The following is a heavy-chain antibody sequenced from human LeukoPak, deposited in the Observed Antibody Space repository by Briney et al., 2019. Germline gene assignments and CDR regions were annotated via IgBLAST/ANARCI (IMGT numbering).Heavy chain of an antibody. D-gene: IGHD3-3*01. J-gene: IGHJ5*02. CDR2: INHSGST. Sequence: PSETLSLTCAVYGGSFSGYYWSWIRQPPGKGLEWIGEINHSGSTNYNPSLKSRVTISVDTSKNQFSLKLSPVTAADTAVYYCARLSSGYYNWFDPWGQGTLVTVSS. V-gene: IGHV4-34*01. CDR1: GGSFSGYY. CDR3: ARLSSGYYNWFDP.